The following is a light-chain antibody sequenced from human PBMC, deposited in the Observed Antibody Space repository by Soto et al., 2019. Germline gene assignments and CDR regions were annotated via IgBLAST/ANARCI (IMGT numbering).Light chain of an antibody. Sequence: EIVLTQSPGTLSLSPGEGATLSCRASQSVSTNFFAWYQQKPGQAPRLLIYGASTRATGIPDRFSGSVSGTDFTLTISRLEPEDFAVDYCQQYGRTSWTFGQGPKVEIK. CDR2: GAS. V-gene: IGKV3-20*01. CDR3: QQYGRTSWT. J-gene: IGKJ1*01. CDR1: QSVSTNF.